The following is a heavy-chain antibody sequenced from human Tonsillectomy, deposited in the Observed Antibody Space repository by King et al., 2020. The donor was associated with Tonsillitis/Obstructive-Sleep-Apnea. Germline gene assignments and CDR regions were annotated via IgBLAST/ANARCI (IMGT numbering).Heavy chain of an antibody. CDR3: AIPYVMVFGGGFDP. D-gene: IGHD3/OR15-3a*01. J-gene: IGHJ5*02. CDR2: INPNSGGT. V-gene: IGHV1-2*02. Sequence: QLVQSGAEVKKPGASVKVSCKASGYTFTGYYMHWVRQAPGQGLEWMGWINPNSGGTKYAQKFQGRVTMTRDTSISTAYMELSRLRSDDTAVYYCAIPYVMVFGGGFDPWGQGTLVTVPS. CDR1: GYTFTGYY.